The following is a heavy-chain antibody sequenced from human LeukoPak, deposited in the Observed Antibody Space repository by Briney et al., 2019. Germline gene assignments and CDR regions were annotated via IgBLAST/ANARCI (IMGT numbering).Heavy chain of an antibody. CDR2: IYPGDSDT. J-gene: IGHJ4*02. Sequence: GESLKISCKGSGYSFTSYWIGWVRQMPGKGLEWMGIIYPGDSDTRYSPSFQGQVTISADKSISTAYLQWSSLKASDTAMYYCARQRDYYDSSGYPKKYYFDYWGQGTLVTVSS. CDR3: ARQRDYYDSSGYPKKYYFDY. D-gene: IGHD3-22*01. V-gene: IGHV5-51*01. CDR1: GYSFTSYW.